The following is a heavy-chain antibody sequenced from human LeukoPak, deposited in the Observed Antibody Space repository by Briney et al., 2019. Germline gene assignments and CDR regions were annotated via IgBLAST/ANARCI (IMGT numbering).Heavy chain of an antibody. CDR3: ARADSYGSILDY. J-gene: IGHJ4*02. V-gene: IGHV3-7*04. Sequence: PGGPLRLSCAASGFTFSNYWMSWVRQAPGKGLEWVASIDQYGRAKYYVDSVRGRFTFSRDNTKNSLHLQMNSLRAEDTDVYYCARADSYGSILDYWGQGTRVIDSS. CDR1: GFTFSNYW. D-gene: IGHD5-18*01. CDR2: IDQYGRAK.